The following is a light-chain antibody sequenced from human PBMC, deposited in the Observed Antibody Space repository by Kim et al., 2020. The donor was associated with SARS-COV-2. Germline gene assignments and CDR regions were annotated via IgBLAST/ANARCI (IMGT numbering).Light chain of an antibody. CDR1: RNIRRY. V-gene: IGKV1-39*01. CDR2: GAS. Sequence: SASVGDTVTITCRAGRNIRRYLSWFQQKPGKAPKLLIYGASTLQSGVPSRFSGSGSGTDFTLTISSLQSEDFATYYCQQSDNTRTFGQGTKVEIK. J-gene: IGKJ1*01. CDR3: QQSDNTRT.